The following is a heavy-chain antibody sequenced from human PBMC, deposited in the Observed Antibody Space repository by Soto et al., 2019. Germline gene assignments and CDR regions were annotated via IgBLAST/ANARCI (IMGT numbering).Heavy chain of an antibody. CDR2: IATYNSNR. V-gene: IGHV1-18*01. CDR1: GDTFTNFG. Sequence: HLVQSGPEVKKPGASITVSCKTSGDTFTNFGLSWVRQAPGQGLEWMGWIATYNSNRNYAQKSQGRLILTTDTSTSTAYMELKSLGYDDTAVYYCARVVRGVVNWFHPWGQGTLVTVSS. D-gene: IGHD3-10*01. J-gene: IGHJ5*02. CDR3: ARVVRGVVNWFHP.